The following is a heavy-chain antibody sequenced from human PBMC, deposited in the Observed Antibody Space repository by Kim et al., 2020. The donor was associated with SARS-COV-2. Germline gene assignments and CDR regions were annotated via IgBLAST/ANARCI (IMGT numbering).Heavy chain of an antibody. J-gene: IGHJ4*02. V-gene: IGHV3-9*01. CDR3: SKVSLGGSWPKFDY. Sequence: AASVKGRFTSSRDNAKNSLYLQRNSLRAEDTALYYCSKVSLGGSWPKFDYWGQGTLVTVSS. D-gene: IGHD6-13*01.